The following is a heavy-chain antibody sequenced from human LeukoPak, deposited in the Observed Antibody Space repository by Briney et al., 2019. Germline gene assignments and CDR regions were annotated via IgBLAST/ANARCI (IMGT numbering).Heavy chain of an antibody. CDR2: INHSGST. Sequence: SETLSLTCAVYGGSFSGHYWSWIRQPPGKGLEWIGEINHSGSTNYNPSLKSRVTISIDTSKNQFSLEMSSVTAADTAVYYCARGRGARSSRWYNWFDPWGQGTLVTVSS. V-gene: IGHV4-34*01. D-gene: IGHD6-13*01. CDR1: GGSFSGHY. CDR3: ARGRGARSSRWYNWFDP. J-gene: IGHJ5*02.